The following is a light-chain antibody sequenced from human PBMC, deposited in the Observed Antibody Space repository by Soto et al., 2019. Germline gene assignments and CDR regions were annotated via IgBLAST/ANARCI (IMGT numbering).Light chain of an antibody. V-gene: IGLV2-11*01. CDR2: DVS. Sequence: QSVLTQPRSVSGSLGQSVTISCTGTSSDVGTYNYVSWYQQHPGKAPKVMIYDVSERPSGVPDRFSGSKSGNTASLTISGLQGEDEADYYCCSYAGSPRYVLGTGTKLTVL. CDR3: CSYAGSPRYV. J-gene: IGLJ1*01. CDR1: SSDVGTYNY.